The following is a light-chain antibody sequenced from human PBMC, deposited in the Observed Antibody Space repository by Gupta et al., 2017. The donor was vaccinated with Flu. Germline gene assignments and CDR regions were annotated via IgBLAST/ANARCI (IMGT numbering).Light chain of an antibody. Sequence: GKTARVTCGGDNIGSKTVHWYQQKPGRAPVVVVYDDTARPSGIPERLSGSNSGNTATLIINRVEAGDEADYYCQVWDSASEHQIFGGGTRLTVL. V-gene: IGLV3-21*03. J-gene: IGLJ2*01. CDR1: NIGSKT. CDR2: DDT. CDR3: QVWDSASEHQI.